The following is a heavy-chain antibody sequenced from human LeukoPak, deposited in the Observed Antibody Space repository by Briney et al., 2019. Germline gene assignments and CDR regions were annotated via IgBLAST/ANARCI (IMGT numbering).Heavy chain of an antibody. D-gene: IGHD5-24*01. CDR2: ISAYNGNT. Sequence: ASVKVSCKASGYTFTSYGISWVRQAPGQGLEWMGWISAYNGNTNYAQKLQGRVTMTTDTSTSTAYMELRSLRSDDTAVYYCARGIKRWLQSDYYFDYWGQGTLVTVSS. CDR3: ARGIKRWLQSDYYFDY. V-gene: IGHV1-18*01. J-gene: IGHJ4*02. CDR1: GYTFTSYG.